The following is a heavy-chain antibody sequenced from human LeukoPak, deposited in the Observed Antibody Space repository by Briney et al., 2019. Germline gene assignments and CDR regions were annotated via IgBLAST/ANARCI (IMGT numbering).Heavy chain of an antibody. Sequence: PSETLSLTCTVSGGSISSSSYYWGWIRQPPGKGLEWIGSIYYSGSTYYNPSLKSRVTISVDTSKNQFSLKLSSVTAADTAVYYCARADYGDSYHVWGKGTTVTVSS. V-gene: IGHV4-39*07. CDR1: GGSISSSSYY. CDR3: ARADYGDSYHV. CDR2: IYYSGST. J-gene: IGHJ6*04. D-gene: IGHD4-17*01.